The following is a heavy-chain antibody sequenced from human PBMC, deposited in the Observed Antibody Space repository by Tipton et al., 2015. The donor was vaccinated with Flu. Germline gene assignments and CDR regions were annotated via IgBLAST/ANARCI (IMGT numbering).Heavy chain of an antibody. Sequence: GLVKPSETLSLTCTVSSGSIRSTNYFCAWIRQPPGKRLELIGSIYPSGTTYYNPSLKSRVTISADTSKSQFSLMLKSVTAADTALYYCARLSYYDVDLKNFYFDYWGQGALVTVSS. CDR3: ARLSYYDVDLKNFYFDY. J-gene: IGHJ4*02. CDR2: IYPSGTT. D-gene: IGHD3-10*02. V-gene: IGHV4-39*01. CDR1: SGSIRSTNYF.